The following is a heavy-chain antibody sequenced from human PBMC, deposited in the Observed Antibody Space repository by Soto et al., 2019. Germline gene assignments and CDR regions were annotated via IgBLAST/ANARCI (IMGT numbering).Heavy chain of an antibody. V-gene: IGHV4-31*03. Sequence: SETLSLTCTVSGGSISSGGYYWSWIRQHPGKGLEWIGYIYYSGSTYYNPSLKSRVTISVDTSKNQFSLKLSSVTAADTAVYYCASVKYNWNDREGYWFDPWGQGTLVTVSS. CDR2: IYYSGST. CDR3: ASVKYNWNDREGYWFDP. J-gene: IGHJ5*02. D-gene: IGHD1-20*01. CDR1: GGSISSGGYY.